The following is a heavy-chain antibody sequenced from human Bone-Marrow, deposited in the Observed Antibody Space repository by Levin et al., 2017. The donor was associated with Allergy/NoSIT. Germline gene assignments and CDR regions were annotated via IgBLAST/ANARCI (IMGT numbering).Heavy chain of an antibody. CDR1: NGSISGFY. CDR3: ATVPMQSGRRAFES. V-gene: IGHV4-59*01. D-gene: IGHD6-19*01. Sequence: SETLSLTCTVSNGSISGFYWNWIRQSPGKGLEWIGYIYYSGSTNYNPSLRSRVTISLDTSKKQFSLKLTSVTAADTAVYYCATVPMQSGRRAFESWGRGATVAVSS. CDR2: IYYSGST. J-gene: IGHJ3*02.